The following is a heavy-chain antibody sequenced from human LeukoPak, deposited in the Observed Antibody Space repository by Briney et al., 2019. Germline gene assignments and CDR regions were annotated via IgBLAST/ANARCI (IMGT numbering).Heavy chain of an antibody. D-gene: IGHD3-10*01. Sequence: PSATMSLTCTVADGSISSYYWNWVRPPPGKRLERIGYNSYSGSANYNPSLKSRVTISLDTSRNQFALKMSSVTAADTAVYYCAASSGSGNYFAYWGRGILVTVAS. CDR2: NSYSGSA. CDR1: DGSISSYY. V-gene: IGHV4-59*01. CDR3: AASSGSGNYFAY. J-gene: IGHJ4*01.